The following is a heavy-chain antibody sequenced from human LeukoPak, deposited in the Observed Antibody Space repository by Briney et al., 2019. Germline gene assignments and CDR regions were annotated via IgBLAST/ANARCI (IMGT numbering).Heavy chain of an antibody. D-gene: IGHD3-22*01. CDR2: NYYSGST. J-gene: IGHJ3*02. CDR3: ARESRDYDSSGYYRGVGAFDI. Sequence: PSETLSLTCTVSGGSISSYYWSWIRQPPGKGPEWVGYNYYSGSTNCNPSLKRRVTISVDTSKNQFSLKLSSVTAADTAVYYCARESRDYDSSGYYRGVGAFDIWGQGTMVTVSS. CDR1: GGSISSYY. V-gene: IGHV4-59*01.